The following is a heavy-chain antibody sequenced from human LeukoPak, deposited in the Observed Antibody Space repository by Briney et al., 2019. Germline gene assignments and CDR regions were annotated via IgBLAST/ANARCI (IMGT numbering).Heavy chain of an antibody. D-gene: IGHD2-2*01. CDR1: GFTFSDYY. Sequence: GGSLRLSCAASGFTFSDYYMSWIRQAPGKGLEWVSYISSSGSTIYYADSVKGRFTISRDNAKNSVYLQMNSLGAEDTAVYYCARKGAPAVIPWGFDFWGQGTMVTVSS. CDR3: ARKGAPAVIPWGFDF. J-gene: IGHJ3*01. CDR2: ISSSGSTI. V-gene: IGHV3-11*01.